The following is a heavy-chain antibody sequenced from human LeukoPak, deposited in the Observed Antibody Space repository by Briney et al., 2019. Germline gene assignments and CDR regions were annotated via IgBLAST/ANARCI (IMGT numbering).Heavy chain of an antibody. CDR1: GSTFSSYA. V-gene: IGHV3-30*01. CDR2: ISYHGDIT. CDR3: ARDSTYYYDSGSSGPHYFDF. J-gene: IGHJ4*02. D-gene: IGHD3-10*01. Sequence: GRSLRLSCAASGSTFSSYAMHWVRQAPGKGLEWVALISYHGDITYYADSVKGRFTLSRDNSKTTLFLQLNSLRAEDTAVYYCARDSTYYYDSGSSGPHYFDFWGQGTLVTVSS.